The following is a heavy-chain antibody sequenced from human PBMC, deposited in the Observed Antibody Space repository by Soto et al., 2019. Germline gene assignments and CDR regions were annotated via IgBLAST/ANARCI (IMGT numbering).Heavy chain of an antibody. CDR2: ISYDENNK. CDR3: ARAMDAAMASKDNWFDP. D-gene: IGHD5-18*01. V-gene: IGHV3-30-3*01. Sequence: GGSLRLSCAASGFTFRSYHMHWVRQAPGKGLEWVASISYDENNKYYTDSVKGRFTISRDNSKNTLYLQMNSLRAEDTAVYYCARAMDAAMASKDNWFDPWGQGTLVTSPQ. J-gene: IGHJ5*02. CDR1: GFTFRSYH.